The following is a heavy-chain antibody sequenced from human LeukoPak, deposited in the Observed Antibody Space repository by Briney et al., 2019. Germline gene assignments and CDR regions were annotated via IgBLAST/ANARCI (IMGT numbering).Heavy chain of an antibody. Sequence: SETLSLTCTVSGGSISSYYWSWIRQPPVKGLEWIGYIYYSGSTNYNPSLKSRVTISVDTSKNQFSLKLSSVTAADTAVYYCARRGYYDSSGLPRVAFDIWGQGTMVTVSS. CDR1: GGSISSYY. CDR2: IYYSGST. D-gene: IGHD3-22*01. CDR3: ARRGYYDSSGLPRVAFDI. V-gene: IGHV4-59*08. J-gene: IGHJ3*02.